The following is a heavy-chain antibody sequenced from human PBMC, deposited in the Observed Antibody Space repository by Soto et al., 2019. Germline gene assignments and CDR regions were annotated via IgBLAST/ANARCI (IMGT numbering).Heavy chain of an antibody. CDR2: INAGNGNT. D-gene: IGHD2-2*01. V-gene: IGHV1-3*01. CDR3: ARVYCSSTSCYYYYGMDV. J-gene: IGHJ6*02. Sequence: ASVKVSCKASGYSFTSYAMHWVRQAPGQRLEWMGWINAGNGNTKYSQKFQGRVTITRDTSASTAYMELSSLRSEDTAVYHCARVYCSSTSCYYYYGMDVWGQGTTVTV. CDR1: GYSFTSYA.